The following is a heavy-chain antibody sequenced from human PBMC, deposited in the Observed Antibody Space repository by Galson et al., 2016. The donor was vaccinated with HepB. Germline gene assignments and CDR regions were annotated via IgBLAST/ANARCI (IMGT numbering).Heavy chain of an antibody. Sequence: SLRLSCAASGFTFTLYSMNWVRQAPGKGLEWVSSIDSRSSYMYYADSLKGRFTISRDNAKNSLYLQMNGLRVEDTAVYYCARSFSSNGMDVWGQGTTVTVSS. CDR3: ARSFSSNGMDV. D-gene: IGHD6-6*01. CDR1: GFTFTLYS. V-gene: IGHV3-21*01. CDR2: IDSRSSYM. J-gene: IGHJ6*02.